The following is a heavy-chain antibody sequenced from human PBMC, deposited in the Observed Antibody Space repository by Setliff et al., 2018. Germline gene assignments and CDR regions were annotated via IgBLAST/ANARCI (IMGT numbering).Heavy chain of an antibody. CDR3: AKSWVVPAAITFSGFDP. D-gene: IGHD2-2*01. J-gene: IGHJ5*02. CDR2: ISGSGGST. V-gene: IGHV3-23*01. CDR1: GFTFSSYA. Sequence: PGGSLRLSCAASGFTFSSYAMSWVRQAPGKGLEWVSAISGSGGSTYYADSVKGRFTISRDNSKNTLYLQMNSLRAEDTAVYYCAKSWVVPAAITFSGFDPWGQGTQVTVSS.